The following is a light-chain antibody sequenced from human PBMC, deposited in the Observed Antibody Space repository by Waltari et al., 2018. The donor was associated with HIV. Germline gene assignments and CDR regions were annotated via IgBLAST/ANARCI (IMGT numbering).Light chain of an antibody. Sequence: QSVLTQPPSASGTLGQAVTISCFGSTSNIGSNTVNWYQHLPGAAPKLIIFRNPQRTLGVPDRFSGSQSGTSAFLTITGLLSGDEATYYCAAWDASLHVLFGGGTQLTVV. CDR2: RNP. CDR1: TSNIGSNT. V-gene: IGLV1-44*01. CDR3: AAWDASLHVL. J-gene: IGLJ2*01.